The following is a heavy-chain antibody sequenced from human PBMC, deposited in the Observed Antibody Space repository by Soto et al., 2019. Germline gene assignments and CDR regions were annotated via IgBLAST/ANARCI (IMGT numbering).Heavy chain of an antibody. Sequence: EVQLLESGGGLVQPGGSLRLSCAASGFTFSSYAMSWVRQAPGKGLEWVSAISGSGCSTYYADSVKGRFTISRDNSKNTLYLQINSLRAEDTAIYYCARNCSTTSCINYWGQGTLVTVSS. CDR2: ISGSGCST. D-gene: IGHD2-2*01. CDR3: ARNCSTTSCINY. J-gene: IGHJ4*02. V-gene: IGHV3-23*01. CDR1: GFTFSSYA.